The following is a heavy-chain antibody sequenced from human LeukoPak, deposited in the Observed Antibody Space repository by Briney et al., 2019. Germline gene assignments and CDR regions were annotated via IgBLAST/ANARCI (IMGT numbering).Heavy chain of an antibody. CDR3: ARGSEWDCSSTSCLRFDY. CDR1: GFTFDDYG. CDR2: INHSGST. Sequence: GSLRLSCAASGFTFDDYGMSWVRQAPGKGLEWIGEINHSGSTNYNPSLKSRVTISVDTSKNQFSLKLSSVTAADTAVYYCARGSEWDCSSTSCLRFDYWDQGTLVTVSS. D-gene: IGHD2-2*01. V-gene: IGHV4-34*01. J-gene: IGHJ4*02.